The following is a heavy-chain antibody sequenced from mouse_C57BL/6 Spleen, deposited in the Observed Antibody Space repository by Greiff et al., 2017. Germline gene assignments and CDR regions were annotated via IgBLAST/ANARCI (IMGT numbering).Heavy chain of an antibody. Sequence: VQLQQSGAELVKPGASVKLSCTASGFNIKDYYMHWVKQRTEQGLEWIGRIDPEDGETKYAPTFQGKATITADTSSNTAYLQLSSLTSEDTAVYYCARSLTTAAYWGQGTLVTVSA. CDR1: GFNIKDYY. V-gene: IGHV14-2*01. CDR3: ARSLTTAAY. CDR2: IDPEDGET. D-gene: IGHD1-2*01. J-gene: IGHJ3*01.